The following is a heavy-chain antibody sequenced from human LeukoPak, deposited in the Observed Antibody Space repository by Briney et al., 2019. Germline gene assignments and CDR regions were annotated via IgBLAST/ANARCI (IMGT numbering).Heavy chain of an antibody. V-gene: IGHV1-8*01. CDR1: GYTFTSYD. Sequence: ASVKVSCKASGYTFTSYDINWVRQATGQGLEWMGWMNPNSGNTGYAQKFQGRVTMTRNTSISTAYMELSSLRSEDTAVYYCAREDYYGSGSNPYYFDYWGQGTLVTVSS. CDR3: AREDYYGSGSNPYYFDY. D-gene: IGHD3-10*01. CDR2: MNPNSGNT. J-gene: IGHJ4*02.